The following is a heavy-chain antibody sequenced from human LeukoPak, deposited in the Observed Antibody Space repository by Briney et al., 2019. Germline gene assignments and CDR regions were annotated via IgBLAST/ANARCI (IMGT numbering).Heavy chain of an antibody. V-gene: IGHV3-23*01. J-gene: IGHJ5*02. CDR3: AKSVLEWLLNWFDP. CDR1: GFTFSSYA. CDR2: ISGSGGST. D-gene: IGHD3-3*01. Sequence: GGSLRLSCAASGFTFSSYAMSWVRQAPGKGLEWVSAISGSGGSTYYAESVKGRFTISRDNSKNTLYLQMNSLRAEDTAVYYCAKSVLEWLLNWFDPWGQGTLVTVSS.